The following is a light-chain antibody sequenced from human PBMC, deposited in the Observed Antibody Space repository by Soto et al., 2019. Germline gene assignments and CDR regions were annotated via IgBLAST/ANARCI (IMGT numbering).Light chain of an antibody. Sequence: EIVLTQSPGTLSLSPGERATLSCRASQSVSSSYLAWYQQKPGQAPRLLIYGASIRATGIPDRFSGSGSGTDFTLTISRLEPEDFAVYYWHQYDSSPPTFGGGTKVEIK. J-gene: IGKJ4*01. CDR1: QSVSSSY. CDR2: GAS. CDR3: HQYDSSPPT. V-gene: IGKV3-20*01.